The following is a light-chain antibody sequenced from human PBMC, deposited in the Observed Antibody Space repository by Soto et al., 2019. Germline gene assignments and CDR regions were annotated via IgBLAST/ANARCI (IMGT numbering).Light chain of an antibody. CDR3: MQALQTGWT. Sequence: DIVMTQSPLSLPVTAGEPASISFRSSQSLLHSNGYNYLDWYLQKPGQSPQLLIYLGSNRSSGVPDRFSGSGSGTDFTLKISRVEAEDVGVYYCMQALQTGWTFGQGTKVDIK. CDR2: LGS. CDR1: QSLLHSNGYNY. V-gene: IGKV2-28*01. J-gene: IGKJ1*01.